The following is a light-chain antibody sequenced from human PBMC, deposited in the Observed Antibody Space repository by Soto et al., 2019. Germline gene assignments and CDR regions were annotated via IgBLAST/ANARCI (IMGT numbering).Light chain of an antibody. CDR3: QSYDSSPHVV. CDR1: SSNIGAGYD. Sequence: QSVLTQPPSVSGAPGQRVTISCTGSSSNIGAGYDVHWYQQLPGTAPKLLIYGNSNRPSGVPDRFSGSKSGTSASLAITGLQAEDEADYYCQSYDSSPHVVFGGGTQLPVL. CDR2: GNS. V-gene: IGLV1-40*01. J-gene: IGLJ2*01.